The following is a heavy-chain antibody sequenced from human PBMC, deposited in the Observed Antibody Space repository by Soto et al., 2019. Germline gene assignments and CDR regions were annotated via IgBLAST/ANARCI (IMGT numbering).Heavy chain of an antibody. CDR2: ISTSTGPI. Sequence: EVQLVESGGGLVQPGGSLRLSCVASGFAFRSYRMNWVRQAPGKGLEWVAYISTSTGPIYYADSVKGRFTIARDNVENSFFLQMISLSDEDTALSYGVRDRSKKYPSVDYGHYTIDAFDLWRQGTMVTVSS. V-gene: IGHV3-48*02. J-gene: IGHJ3*01. D-gene: IGHD4-17*01. CDR3: VRDRSKKYPSVDYGHYTIDAFDL. CDR1: GFAFRSYR.